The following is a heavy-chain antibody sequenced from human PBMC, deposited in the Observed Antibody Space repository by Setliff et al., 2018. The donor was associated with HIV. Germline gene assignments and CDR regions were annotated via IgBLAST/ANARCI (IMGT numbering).Heavy chain of an antibody. Sequence: SETLSLTCTVSGGSITRTPYYWGWIRQPPGNGLEWIGSIHHGGTAYDNPSLKSRVTISVDPSKNQILLRLSSVTAADTAVYYCARLSGGMVPNYWGQGTLVTVSS. CDR2: IHHGGTA. J-gene: IGHJ4*02. CDR3: ARLSGGMVPNY. CDR1: GGSITRTPYY. D-gene: IGHD3-10*01. V-gene: IGHV4-39*01.